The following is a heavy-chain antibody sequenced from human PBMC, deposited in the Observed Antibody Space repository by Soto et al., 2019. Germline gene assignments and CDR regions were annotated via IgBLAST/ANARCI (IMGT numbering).Heavy chain of an antibody. CDR3: ATLTKYDILKSFYPC. CDR1: GFTVNSNY. V-gene: IGHV3-66*01. CDR2: IYSDGST. D-gene: IGHD3-9*01. Sequence: GGSLRLSCAASGFTVNSNYMSWVRQAPGKGLEWVSVIYSDGSTYYADSVKGRFIISRDNSNNTLYFQMNSLRAEDTAVYYCATLTKYDILKSFYPCWGQGTLVTVSS. J-gene: IGHJ4*02.